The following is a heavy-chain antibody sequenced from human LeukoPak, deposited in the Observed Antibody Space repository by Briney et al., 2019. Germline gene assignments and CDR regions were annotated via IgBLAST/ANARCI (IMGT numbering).Heavy chain of an antibody. Sequence: SETLSLTCTVSGGSISSYYWSWIRQPPGKGLEWIGYIYYSGSTNYNPSLKSRVTISVDTSKSQFSLKLSSVTAADTAVYYCARLLYYYGSSGSKLYFDYWGQGTLVTVSS. V-gene: IGHV4-59*08. CDR1: GGSISSYY. CDR2: IYYSGST. D-gene: IGHD3-22*01. J-gene: IGHJ4*02. CDR3: ARLLYYYGSSGSKLYFDY.